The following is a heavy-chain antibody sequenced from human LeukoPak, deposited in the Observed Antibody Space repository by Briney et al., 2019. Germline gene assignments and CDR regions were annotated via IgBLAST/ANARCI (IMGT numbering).Heavy chain of an antibody. J-gene: IGHJ4*02. Sequence: GGSLRLSRAASGFTFSDYYMSWIRQAPGKGLEWVAYITSSGSAIYYADSVRGRFTISRDNARNSVFLQMDGLRAEDTAIYYCATDIVATSGDYWGQGTLVIVSS. CDR3: ATDIVATSGDY. CDR1: GFTFSDYY. CDR2: ITSSGSAI. V-gene: IGHV3-11*01. D-gene: IGHD5-12*01.